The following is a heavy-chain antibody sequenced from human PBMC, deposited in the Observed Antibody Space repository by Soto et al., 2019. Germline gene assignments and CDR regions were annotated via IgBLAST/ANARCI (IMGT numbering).Heavy chain of an antibody. CDR2: INPANGDT. CDR3: ATYRNYFDY. D-gene: IGHD3-16*02. J-gene: IGHJ4*02. CDR1: GYTFTDYY. Sequence: ASVKVSCKGSGYTFTDYYIQWVRQAPGQGPEWMGWINPANGDTNYAQQFQGKVTMTRDTSINTAYMEVNRLTSDDTAVYYCATYRNYFDYWGQGALVTVTS. V-gene: IGHV1-2*02.